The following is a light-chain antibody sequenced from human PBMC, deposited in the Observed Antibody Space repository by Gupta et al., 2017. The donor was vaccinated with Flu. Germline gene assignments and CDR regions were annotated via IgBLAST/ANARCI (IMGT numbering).Light chain of an antibody. CDR2: ENN. CDR3: QSYDSSLTAWV. V-gene: IGLV1-40*01. Sequence: VHWYQQLPGTAPKLLIYENNNRPSGVPDRFSASKSGTSASLAITGLQTEDEADYYCQSYDSSLTAWVFGGGPKLTVL. J-gene: IGLJ3*02.